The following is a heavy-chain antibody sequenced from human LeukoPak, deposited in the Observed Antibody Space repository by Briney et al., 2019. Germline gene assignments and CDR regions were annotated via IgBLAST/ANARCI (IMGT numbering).Heavy chain of an antibody. CDR3: ARSYCSGGSCYFGGFDP. J-gene: IGHJ5*02. V-gene: IGHV1-69*04. CDR1: GGTFSSYA. Sequence: ASVKVSCKASGGTFSSYAISWVRQAPGQGLEWMGRIIPILGIANYAQRFQGRVTITADKSTSTAYMELSSLRSEDTAVYYCARSYCSGGSCYFGGFDPWGQGTLVTVSS. D-gene: IGHD2-15*01. CDR2: IIPILGIA.